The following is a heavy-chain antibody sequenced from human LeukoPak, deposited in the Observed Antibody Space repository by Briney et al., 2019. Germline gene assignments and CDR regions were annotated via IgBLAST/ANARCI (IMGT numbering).Heavy chain of an antibody. J-gene: IGHJ4*02. Sequence: ASVKVSCKASGYTFTGYYMHWVRQAPGQGLEWMGWINPNSGGTNYAQKLQGRVTMTRDTSISTAYMELSRLRSDDTAVYYCARVASYYDSSGYYIHWGQGTLVTVSS. CDR2: INPNSGGT. CDR1: GYTFTGYY. D-gene: IGHD3-22*01. V-gene: IGHV1-2*02. CDR3: ARVASYYDSSGYYIH.